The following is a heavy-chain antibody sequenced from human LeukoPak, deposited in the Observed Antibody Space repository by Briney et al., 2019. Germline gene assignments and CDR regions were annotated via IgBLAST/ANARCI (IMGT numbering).Heavy chain of an antibody. CDR2: ISGGGGST. CDR3: VKGVGSGSYYKLDY. V-gene: IGHV3-23*01. J-gene: IGHJ4*02. CDR1: GFTFSSCA. Sequence: PGGSLRLSCAASGFTFSSCAMSWVRQAPGKGLEWVSAISGGGGSTYNADSVKGRFTISRDNSKNTLYLQMNSLRAEDTAVYYCVKGVGSGSYYKLDYWGQGTLVTVSS. D-gene: IGHD3-10*01.